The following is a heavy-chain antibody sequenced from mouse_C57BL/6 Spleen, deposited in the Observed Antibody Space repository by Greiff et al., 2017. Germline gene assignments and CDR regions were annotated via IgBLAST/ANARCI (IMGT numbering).Heavy chain of an antibody. CDR2: ISDGGSYT. V-gene: IGHV5-4*01. CDR3: ARGVYYGNYLWYFDV. J-gene: IGHJ1*03. D-gene: IGHD2-1*01. CDR1: GFTFSSYA. Sequence: VQRVESGGGLVKPGGSLKLSCAASGFTFSSYAMSWVRQTPEKRLEWVATISDGGSYTYYPDNVKGRFTISRDNAKNNLYLQMSHLKSEDTAMYYCARGVYYGNYLWYFDVWGTGTTVTVSS.